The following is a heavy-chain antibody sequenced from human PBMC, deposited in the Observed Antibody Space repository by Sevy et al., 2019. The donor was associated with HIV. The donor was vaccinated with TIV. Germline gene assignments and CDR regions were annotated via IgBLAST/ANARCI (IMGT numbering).Heavy chain of an antibody. D-gene: IGHD2-21*02. V-gene: IGHV3-23*01. CDR3: AKDLGDPVAFDI. CDR1: GFTFSIYA. CDR2: EAGRGGST. Sequence: GESLKISCAASGFTFSIYAMNWVRQAPGKGLGGVSGEAGRGGSTYHADSVKGRFTISRDDSKSTLYLQMNSLRAEDTAVYYCAKDLGDPVAFDIGGQGTMVTVSS. J-gene: IGHJ3*02.